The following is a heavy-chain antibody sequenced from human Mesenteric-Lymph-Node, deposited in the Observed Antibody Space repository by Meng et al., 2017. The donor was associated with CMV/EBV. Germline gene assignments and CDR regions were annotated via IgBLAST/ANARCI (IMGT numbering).Heavy chain of an antibody. J-gene: IGHJ4*02. CDR3: ARDDGRGAGLGFDY. V-gene: IGHV4-31*03. Sequence: SETLSLTCTVSGGSISSGGYYWSWIRQHPGKGLEWIGYIYYSGSTYYNPSLKSRVTISVDTSKNQFSLKLSSVTAADTAVYYCARDDGRGAGLGFDYWGQGTLVTVSS. CDR2: IYYSGST. D-gene: IGHD1-14*01. CDR1: GGSISSGGYY.